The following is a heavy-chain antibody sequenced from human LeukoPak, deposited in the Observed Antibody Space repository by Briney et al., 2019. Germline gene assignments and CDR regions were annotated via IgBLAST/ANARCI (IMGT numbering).Heavy chain of an antibody. J-gene: IGHJ5*02. D-gene: IGHD3-22*01. CDR1: GFTVSSNY. CDR3: ARGGTTLIVPTS. V-gene: IGHV3-53*01. Sequence: GGSLRLSCAASGFTVSSNYMSWVRQAPGKGLEWVSVLYSGGSTYYADSVKGRFTISRDNSKNTLYLQMNSLRAEDTAVYYCARGGTTLIVPTSWGQGTLVTVSS. CDR2: LYSGGST.